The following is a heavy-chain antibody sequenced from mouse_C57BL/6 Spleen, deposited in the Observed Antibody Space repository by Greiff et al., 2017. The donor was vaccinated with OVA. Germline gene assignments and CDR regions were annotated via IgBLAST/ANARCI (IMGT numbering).Heavy chain of an antibody. CDR3: TRDTTVVPFGY. J-gene: IGHJ2*01. CDR1: GYTFTDYE. V-gene: IGHV1-15*01. CDR2: IDPETGGT. D-gene: IGHD1-1*01. Sequence: VQLQQSGAELVRPGASVTLSCKASGYTFTDYEMHWVKQTPVHGLEWIGAIDPETGGTAYNQKFKGKAILTADKSSSTAYMELRSLTSEDSAVYYCTRDTTVVPFGYWGQGTTLTVSS.